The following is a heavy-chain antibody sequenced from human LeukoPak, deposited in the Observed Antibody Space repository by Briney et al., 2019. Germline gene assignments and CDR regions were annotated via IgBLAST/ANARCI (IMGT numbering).Heavy chain of an antibody. CDR1: GGSISSYY. Sequence: SATLSLTCTVSGGSISSYYWSWIRQPPGKGLEWIGYIYYSGSTNYNPSLKSRVTISVDTSKNQFSLKLSSVTAADTAVYYCARQSRYCSGGSGWAFDIWGQGTMVTVSS. CDR3: ARQSRYCSGGSGWAFDI. D-gene: IGHD2-15*01. CDR2: IYYSGST. J-gene: IGHJ3*02. V-gene: IGHV4-59*08.